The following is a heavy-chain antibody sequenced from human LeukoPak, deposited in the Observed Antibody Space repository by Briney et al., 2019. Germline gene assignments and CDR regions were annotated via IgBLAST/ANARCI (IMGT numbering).Heavy chain of an antibody. D-gene: IGHD3-16*02. J-gene: IGHJ4*02. CDR1: GFTFSSYA. V-gene: IGHV3-30-3*01. CDR2: ISYDGSNK. CDR3: ARVYYDYVWGSYRRYFDY. Sequence: GGSLRLSCAASGFTFSSYAMHWVRQAPGKGLEWVAVISYDGSNKYYADSVKGRFTISRDNSKNTLYLQMNSLRAEDTAVYYCARVYYDYVWGSYRRYFDYWGQGTLVTVSS.